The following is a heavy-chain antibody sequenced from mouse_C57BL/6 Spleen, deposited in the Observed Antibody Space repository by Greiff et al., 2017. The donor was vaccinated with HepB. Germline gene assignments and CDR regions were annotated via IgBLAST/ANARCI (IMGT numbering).Heavy chain of an antibody. D-gene: IGHD2-5*01. CDR1: GFSLTSYG. J-gene: IGHJ1*03. Sequence: VQLQESGPGLVQPSQSLSITCTVSGFSLTSYGVHWVRQSPGKGLEWLGVIWSGGSTDYNAAFISRLSISKDNSKSQVFFKMNSLQADDTAIYYCARYIVHWYFDVWGTGTTVTVSS. CDR2: IWSGGST. CDR3: ARYIVHWYFDV. V-gene: IGHV2-2*01.